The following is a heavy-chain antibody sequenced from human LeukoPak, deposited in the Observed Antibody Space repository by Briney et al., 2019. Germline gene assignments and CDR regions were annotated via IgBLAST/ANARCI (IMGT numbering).Heavy chain of an antibody. CDR2: ISGSGGST. V-gene: IGHV3-23*01. J-gene: IGHJ4*02. CDR1: GFTFSSYA. D-gene: IGHD4-11*01. CDR3: AGVAVTRPYYFDY. Sequence: GGSLRLSCTASGFTFSSYAMSWVRQAPGKGLEWVSAISGSGGSTYYADSVKGRFTISRDNSKNKLYLQMNSLRAEDTAIYYCAGVAVTRPYYFDYWGQGTLVTVSS.